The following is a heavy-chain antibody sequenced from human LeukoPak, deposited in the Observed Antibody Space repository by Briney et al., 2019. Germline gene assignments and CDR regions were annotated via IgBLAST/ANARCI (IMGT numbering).Heavy chain of an antibody. J-gene: IGHJ4*02. CDR1: GGSVSSGSYY. D-gene: IGHD6-19*01. CDR2: IYYSGST. Sequence: PSETLSPTCTVSGGSVSSGSYYWSWIRQPPGKGLEWIGYIYYSGSTNYNPSLKSRVTISVDTSKNQFSLKLSSVTAADTAVYYCARDLVAGHFDYWGQGTLVTVSS. CDR3: ARDLVAGHFDY. V-gene: IGHV4-61*01.